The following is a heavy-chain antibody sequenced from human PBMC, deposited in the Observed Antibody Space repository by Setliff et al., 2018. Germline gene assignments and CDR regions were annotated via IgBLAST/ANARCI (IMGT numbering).Heavy chain of an antibody. Sequence: SETLSLTCTVSGGSIGSGAYYWTWIRQPAGKGLEWIGRIYPSGSTNYNPSLKSRVTMSLDRSKNQFSLELSSVTAADTSVYFCARDAYYFGSDNFKLGAVDVLGTGTTVTVSS. CDR2: IYPSGST. J-gene: IGHJ6*04. V-gene: IGHV4-61*02. CDR1: GGSIGSGAYY. CDR3: ARDAYYFGSDNFKLGAVDV. D-gene: IGHD3-10*01.